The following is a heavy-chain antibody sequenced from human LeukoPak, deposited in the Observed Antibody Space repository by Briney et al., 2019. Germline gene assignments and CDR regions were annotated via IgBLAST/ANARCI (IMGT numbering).Heavy chain of an antibody. CDR3: AIDRGIRRLGIYYYYMDV. CDR2: IIWDGSTT. J-gene: IGHJ6*03. Sequence: PGGSLRLSCVASGFSFCDYGMHWVRQAPGKGLEWVSRIIWDGSTTDYADSVRGRFTMSRDNSKNSLFLEMNGLTVEDSALYFCAIDRGIRRLGIYYYYMDVWGKGTRVTVSS. V-gene: IGHV3-43D*04. CDR1: GFSFCDYG. D-gene: IGHD1-1*01.